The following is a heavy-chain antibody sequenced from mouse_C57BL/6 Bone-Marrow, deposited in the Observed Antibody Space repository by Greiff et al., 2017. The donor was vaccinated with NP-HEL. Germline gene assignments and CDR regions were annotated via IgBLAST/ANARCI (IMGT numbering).Heavy chain of an antibody. CDR1: GYTFTSYG. V-gene: IGHV1-81*01. CDR3: AATVVEPFAY. D-gene: IGHD1-1*01. CDR2: IYPRSGNT. J-gene: IGHJ3*01. Sequence: VQLQQSGAELARPGASVKLSCKASGYTFTSYGISWVKQRTGQGLEWIGEIYPRSGNTYYNEKFKGKATLTADKSSSTAYMELRSLTSEDSAVYFCAATVVEPFAYWGQGTLVTVSA.